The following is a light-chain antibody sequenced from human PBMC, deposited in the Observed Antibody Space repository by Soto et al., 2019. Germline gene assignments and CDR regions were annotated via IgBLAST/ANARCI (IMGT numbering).Light chain of an antibody. J-gene: IGLJ3*02. CDR1: SGHSSYA. Sequence: QSVLTQSPSASASLGASVKLTCTLSSGHSSYAIAWHQQQPEKGPRYLMKVNRDGSHTKGDGIPDRFSGSSSGAERYFTISSLQSEDEADYYCQTWGTGIRVFGGGTKVTVL. CDR3: QTWGTGIRV. V-gene: IGLV4-69*01. CDR2: VNRDGSH.